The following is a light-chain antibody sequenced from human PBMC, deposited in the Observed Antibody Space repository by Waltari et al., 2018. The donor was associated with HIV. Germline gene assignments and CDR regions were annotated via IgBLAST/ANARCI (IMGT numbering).Light chain of an antibody. V-gene: IGLV2-14*01. CDR2: GVG. Sequence: QSALTQPASVSGSPGQSITISCTGTSSDIGRYDSVSWYQQHPGKAPKLMIYGVGNRPSGVSNRFSGSKSGNTASLTISGLQAEDEADYYCSSYKSTSSFYVFGSGTKVSVL. J-gene: IGLJ1*01. CDR1: SSDIGRYDS. CDR3: SSYKSTSSFYV.